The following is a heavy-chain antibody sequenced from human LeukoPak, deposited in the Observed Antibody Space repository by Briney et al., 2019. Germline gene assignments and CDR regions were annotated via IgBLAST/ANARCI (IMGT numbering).Heavy chain of an antibody. CDR2: IYYSGST. J-gene: IGHJ4*02. V-gene: IGHV4-28*03. Sequence: KPSETLSLTCTVSGYSISSGYYWGWIRQAPGKGLEFIGYIYYSGSTNFNPSLKSRVTLSVDTSKSQISLKLTSVTAADTAVYYCARGGVAAKYYFDFWGQGTLVTVSS. CDR1: GYSISSGYY. D-gene: IGHD3-10*01. CDR3: ARGGVAAKYYFDF.